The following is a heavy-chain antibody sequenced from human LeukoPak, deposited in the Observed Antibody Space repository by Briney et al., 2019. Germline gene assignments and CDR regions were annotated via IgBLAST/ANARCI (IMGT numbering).Heavy chain of an antibody. Sequence: ASVKVSCKASGYTFTSYGISWVRQAPGQGLEWMGWISAYNGNTHYAQKLQGRVTMTTDTSTSTVYMELRSLRSDDTTVYYCARGSPPRRNYDSRGYYSYYFDYWGQGTLVTVSS. CDR3: ARGSPPRRNYDSRGYYSYYFDY. D-gene: IGHD3-22*01. V-gene: IGHV1-18*01. CDR1: GYTFTSYG. CDR2: ISAYNGNT. J-gene: IGHJ4*02.